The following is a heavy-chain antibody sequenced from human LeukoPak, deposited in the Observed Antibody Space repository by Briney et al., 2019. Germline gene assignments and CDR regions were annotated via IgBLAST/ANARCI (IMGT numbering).Heavy chain of an antibody. V-gene: IGHV4-34*01. CDR1: GGSFSGYY. CDR2: INHSGST. CDR3: ARGRRLRYCDWLSFDY. Sequence: SETLSLTCAVYGGSFSGYYWSWIRQPPGKGLEWIGEINHSGSTNYNPSLKSRVTISVDTSKNQFSLKLSSVTAADTAVYYCARGRRLRYCDWLSFDYWGQGTLVTVSS. D-gene: IGHD3-9*01. J-gene: IGHJ4*02.